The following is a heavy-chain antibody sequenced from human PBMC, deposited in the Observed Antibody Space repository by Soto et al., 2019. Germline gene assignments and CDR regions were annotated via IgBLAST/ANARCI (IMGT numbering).Heavy chain of an antibody. CDR1: GDAVSSSDAW. CDR3: ARDPLPFLAAAVDHSGLDV. D-gene: IGHD6-13*01. V-gene: IGHV4-31*03. Sequence: QVQLQESGPGLVKPSQTLSVTCTVSGDAVSSSDAWWNWVRQHPGKGLEWIGYISYSGLTYYNPSLKGRDIISIDTSTNQFSLELTSVTVADMAVYYCARDPLPFLAAAVDHSGLDVWGQGTTVTVSS. CDR2: ISYSGLT. J-gene: IGHJ6*02.